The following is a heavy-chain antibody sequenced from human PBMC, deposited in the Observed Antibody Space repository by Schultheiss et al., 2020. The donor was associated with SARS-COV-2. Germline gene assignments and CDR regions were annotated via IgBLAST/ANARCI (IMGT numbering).Heavy chain of an antibody. CDR3: ARPPDYGDYVGGY. CDR2: IDPSDSYT. J-gene: IGHJ4*02. Sequence: KVSCKDSGYSFTSYWITWVRQMPGKGLEWMGRIDPSDSYTNYSPSFQGHVTISADKSISTAYLQWSSLKASDTAMYYCARPPDYGDYVGGYWGQGTLVTVSS. CDR1: GYSFTSYW. V-gene: IGHV5-10-1*01. D-gene: IGHD4-17*01.